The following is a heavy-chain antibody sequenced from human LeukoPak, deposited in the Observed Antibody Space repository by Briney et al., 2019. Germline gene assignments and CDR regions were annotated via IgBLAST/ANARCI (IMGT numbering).Heavy chain of an antibody. Sequence: SQTLSLTCTVSGGSISSGGYYWSWIRQHPGKGLEWIGYIYYSGSTYYNPSLKSRVTTSVDTSKNQFSLKLSSVTAADTAVYYCARRPDETGYSSSWFPWGWFDPWGQGTLVTVSS. CDR3: ARRPDETGYSSSWFPWGWFDP. V-gene: IGHV4-31*03. D-gene: IGHD6-13*01. CDR1: GGSISSGGYY. J-gene: IGHJ5*02. CDR2: IYYSGST.